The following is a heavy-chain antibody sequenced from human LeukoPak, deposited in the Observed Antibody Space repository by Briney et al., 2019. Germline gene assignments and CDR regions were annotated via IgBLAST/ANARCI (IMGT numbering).Heavy chain of an antibody. CDR1: GYTFTGYY. Sequence: ASVKVPCKASGYTFTGYYMHWVRQAPGQGLGWMGWINPNSGGTNYAQKFQGRVTMTRDTSISTAYMELSRLRSDDTAVYYCARDPKHLYSSSWYYWFDPWGQGTLVTVSS. D-gene: IGHD6-13*01. CDR2: INPNSGGT. J-gene: IGHJ5*02. V-gene: IGHV1-2*02. CDR3: ARDPKHLYSSSWYYWFDP.